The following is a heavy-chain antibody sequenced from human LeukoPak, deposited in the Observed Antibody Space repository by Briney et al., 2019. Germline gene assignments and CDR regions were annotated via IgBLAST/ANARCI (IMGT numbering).Heavy chain of an antibody. CDR1: GYSFTSYW. D-gene: IGHD5-12*01. CDR2: IYPGGSDT. V-gene: IGHV5-51*01. J-gene: IGHJ6*02. Sequence: GESLKISCKCSGYSFTSYWSGWVRQMRGKVLEWMGIIYPGGSDTRYGPSYRGQATISADKSISTAFLPWSSMKAPDTAMYHCARGTYGYGRWVYYGMDVWGQGTTVTVSS. CDR3: ARGTYGYGRWVYYGMDV.